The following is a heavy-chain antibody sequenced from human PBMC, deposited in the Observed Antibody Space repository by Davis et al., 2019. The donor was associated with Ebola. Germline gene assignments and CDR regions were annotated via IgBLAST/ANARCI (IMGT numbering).Heavy chain of an antibody. CDR2: ISSSSSTI. CDR3: ARDPACTNGVCLYYYYYGMDV. V-gene: IGHV3-48*01. Sequence: GESLKISCAASGFTFSSYSMNWVRQAPGKGLEWVSYISSSSSTIYYADSVKGRFTISRDNSKNTLYLQMNSLRAEDTAVYYCARDPACTNGVCLYYYYYGMDVWGQGTTVTVSS. CDR1: GFTFSSYS. D-gene: IGHD2-8*01. J-gene: IGHJ6*02.